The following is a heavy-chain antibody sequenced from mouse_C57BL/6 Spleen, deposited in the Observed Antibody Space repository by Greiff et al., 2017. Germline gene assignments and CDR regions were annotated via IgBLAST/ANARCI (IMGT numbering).Heavy chain of an antibody. CDR1: GYTFTSYW. Sequence: VQLQQPGAELVKPGASVKLSCKASGYTFTSYWMHWVKQRPGQGLEWIGMIHPNSGSTNYKEKFKSKATLTVDKSSSTAYMQLSSLTSEDSAVYYCATYDGYSFAYWGQGTLVTVSA. D-gene: IGHD2-3*01. CDR2: IHPNSGST. CDR3: ATYDGYSFAY. V-gene: IGHV1-64*01. J-gene: IGHJ3*01.